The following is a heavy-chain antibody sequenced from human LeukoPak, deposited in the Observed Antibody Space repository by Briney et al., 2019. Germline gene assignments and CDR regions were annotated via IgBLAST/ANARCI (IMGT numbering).Heavy chain of an antibody. J-gene: IGHJ5*02. CDR3: AREEDQNWFDP. CDR1: GGSISSGGYS. CDR2: IHHSGST. D-gene: IGHD2-15*01. V-gene: IGHV4-30-2*01. Sequence: SQTLSLTCAVSGGSISSGGYSWSWIRQPPGKGLEWIGYIHHSGSTYYNPSVKSRVTISIDRSKNQFSLKLSSVTAADTAVYYCAREEDQNWFDPWGQGTLVTVSS.